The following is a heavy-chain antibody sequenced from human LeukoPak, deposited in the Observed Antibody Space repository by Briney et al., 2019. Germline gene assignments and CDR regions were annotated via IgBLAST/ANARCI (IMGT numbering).Heavy chain of an antibody. CDR3: ARDVLLLPIFGALQPQNWFDP. CDR1: GYTFTSYA. D-gene: IGHD2-15*01. Sequence: ASVKVSCKASGYTFTSYAMNWVRQAPGQGLEWMGWINTNTGNPTYAQGFTGRFVFSLDTSVSTAYLQISSLKAEDTAVYYCARDVLLLPIFGALQPQNWFDPWGQGTLVTVSS. CDR2: INTNTGNP. J-gene: IGHJ5*02. V-gene: IGHV7-4-1*02.